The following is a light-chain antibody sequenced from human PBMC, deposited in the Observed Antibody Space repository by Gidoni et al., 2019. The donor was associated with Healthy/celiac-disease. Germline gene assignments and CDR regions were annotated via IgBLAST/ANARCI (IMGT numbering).Light chain of an antibody. Sequence: DIQMTQSPASLSASVGDGVTITGRASQSISSYLNWYQQKPGKAPKLLIYAASSLQSGVPSRFRGSGSGTDFTLTISSLQPEDFATYYCQQSYSTPGTFGQGTKVEIK. CDR3: QQSYSTPGT. CDR1: QSISSY. V-gene: IGKV1-39*01. J-gene: IGKJ1*01. CDR2: AAS.